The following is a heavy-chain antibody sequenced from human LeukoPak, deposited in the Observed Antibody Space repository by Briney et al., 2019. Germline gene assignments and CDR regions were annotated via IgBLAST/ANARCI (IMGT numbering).Heavy chain of an antibody. D-gene: IGHD3-22*01. CDR1: GGSISSYY. CDR2: IYYSGST. V-gene: IGHV4-59*01. J-gene: IGHJ3*02. CDR3: ARVGYYYDSSGYHDAFDI. Sequence: SETLSLTCTVSGGSISSYYWSWIRQPPGKGLEWIGYIYYSGSTNYNPSLKSRVTILVDTSKNQFSLKLSSVTAADTAVYYCARVGYYYDSSGYHDAFDIWGQGTMVTVSS.